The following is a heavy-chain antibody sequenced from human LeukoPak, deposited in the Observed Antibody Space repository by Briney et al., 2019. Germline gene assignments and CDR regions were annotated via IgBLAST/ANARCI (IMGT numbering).Heavy chain of an antibody. J-gene: IGHJ6*02. CDR3: ARGEALRQNYGMDV. CDR1: GGSIYGYY. D-gene: IGHD2/OR15-2a*01. Sequence: PSETLSLTCTVSGGSIYGYYWSWLRQPPGKGLEGIGDIYFSGSTNYNPSLKSRVTISVATSKNQFSLQLSSVTAADTAVYYCARGEALRQNYGMDVWGQGTTVTVSS. V-gene: IGHV4-59*01. CDR2: IYFSGST.